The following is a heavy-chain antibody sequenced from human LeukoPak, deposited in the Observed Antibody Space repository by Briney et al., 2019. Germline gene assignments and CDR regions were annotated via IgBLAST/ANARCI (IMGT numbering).Heavy chain of an antibody. Sequence: GGSLRLSCAASGFTFSSYGMHWVRQAPGKGLEWVSAISGSGGSTYYADSVKGRFTISRDNSKNTLYLQMNSLRAEDTAVYYCAKDPLKYDYIWGSYPSSFDPWGQGTLVTVSS. CDR2: ISGSGGST. D-gene: IGHD3-16*01. V-gene: IGHV3-23*01. J-gene: IGHJ5*02. CDR1: GFTFSSYG. CDR3: AKDPLKYDYIWGSYPSSFDP.